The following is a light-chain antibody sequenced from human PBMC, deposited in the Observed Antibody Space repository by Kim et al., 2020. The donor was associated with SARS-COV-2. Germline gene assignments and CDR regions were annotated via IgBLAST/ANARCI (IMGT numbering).Light chain of an antibody. CDR1: QDISNY. J-gene: IGKJ4*01. V-gene: IGKV1-27*01. CDR2: AAS. Sequence: SAGDRVTITCRASQDISNYLAWYQQQPGKVPKLLIYAASTLQSGDPSRFSGSGSGTDFTLTISSLQPEDVATYYCQKYDSAPALIFGGGTRVDIK. CDR3: QKYDSAPALI.